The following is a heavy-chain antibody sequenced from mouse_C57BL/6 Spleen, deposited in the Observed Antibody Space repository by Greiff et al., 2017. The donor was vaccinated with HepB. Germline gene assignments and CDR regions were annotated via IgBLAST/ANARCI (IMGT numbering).Heavy chain of an antibody. D-gene: IGHD2-1*01. V-gene: IGHV1-80*01. Sequence: QVHVKQSGAELVKPGASVKISCKASGYAFSSYWMNWVKQRPGKGLEWIGQIYPGDGDTNYNGKFKGKATLTADKSSSTAYMQLSSLTSEDSAVYFCARRSYYGNWYFDVWGTGTTVTVSS. CDR3: ARRSYYGNWYFDV. CDR1: GYAFSSYW. CDR2: IYPGDGDT. J-gene: IGHJ1*03.